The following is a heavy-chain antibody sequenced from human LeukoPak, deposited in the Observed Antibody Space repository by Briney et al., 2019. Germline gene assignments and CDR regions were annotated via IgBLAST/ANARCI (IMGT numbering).Heavy chain of an antibody. V-gene: IGHV3-30-3*01. D-gene: IGHD3-16*02. CDR3: ARAGSRNDYVWGSYRYNYFDY. CDR2: ISYDGGNK. J-gene: IGHJ4*02. Sequence: GRSLRLSCAASGFTFSSYAMHWVRQAPGKGLEWVAVISYDGGNKYYADSVKGRFTISRDNSKNTLYLQMNSLRAEDTAVYYCARAGSRNDYVWGSYRYNYFDYWGQGTLVTVSS. CDR1: GFTFSSYA.